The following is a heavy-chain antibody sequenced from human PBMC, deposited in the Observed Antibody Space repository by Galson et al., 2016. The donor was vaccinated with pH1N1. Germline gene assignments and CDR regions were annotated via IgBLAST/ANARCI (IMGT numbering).Heavy chain of an antibody. V-gene: IGHV3-53*01. Sequence: SLRLSCAASGFIIRSNYMNWVRQAPGKGLEWVSILYDDGSTNYAESVKGRFTISRENSKNMLYLQMNSLRTEDTAVYYCARGVNVNLAEDWGQGTLVIVSS. CDR1: GFIIRSNY. CDR3: ARGVNVNLAED. CDR2: LYDDGST. J-gene: IGHJ4*02. D-gene: IGHD3-16*01.